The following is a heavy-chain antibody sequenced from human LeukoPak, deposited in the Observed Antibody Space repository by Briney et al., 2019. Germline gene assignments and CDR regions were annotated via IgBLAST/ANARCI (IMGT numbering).Heavy chain of an antibody. J-gene: IGHJ4*02. D-gene: IGHD5-18*01. Sequence: SGTLSLTCAVSGDFITKSVWWSWVRQPPGKGLEWIGDIYHSGSTNSNPSLKSRVTLSLDKSKNQFSLKLSSVTAADTAVYYCARGGSHLWQPFDSWGQGTLVTVSS. CDR1: GDFITKSVW. CDR3: ARGGSHLWQPFDS. V-gene: IGHV4-4*02. CDR2: IYHSGST.